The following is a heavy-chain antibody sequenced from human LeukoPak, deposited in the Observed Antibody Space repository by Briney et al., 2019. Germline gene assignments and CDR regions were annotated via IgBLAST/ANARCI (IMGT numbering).Heavy chain of an antibody. CDR1: GFTFSSYG. CDR3: ARDLYSSSWYGAFDI. D-gene: IGHD6-13*01. CDR2: IWYDGSNK. V-gene: IGHV3-33*01. Sequence: GGYLSLSCAASGFTFSSYGMHWVRQAPGKGLEWVAVIWYDGSNKYYADSVKGRFTISRDNSKNTLYLQMNSLRAEDTAVYYCARDLYSSSWYGAFDIWGQGTMVTVSS. J-gene: IGHJ3*02.